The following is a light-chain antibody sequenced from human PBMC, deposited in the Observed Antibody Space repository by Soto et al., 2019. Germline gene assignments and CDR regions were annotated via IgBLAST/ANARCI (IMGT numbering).Light chain of an antibody. Sequence: EIVLTQSPGTLSLSPGERATLSCRASQSVSSSYLGWYQQKPGQAPRLLIYGASSRATGTPDRFSGSGSGTDFTLTISRLEPEDFAVYYCQQYGSSPLTFGGGTKVEIK. CDR1: QSVSSSY. CDR3: QQYGSSPLT. CDR2: GAS. V-gene: IGKV3-20*01. J-gene: IGKJ4*01.